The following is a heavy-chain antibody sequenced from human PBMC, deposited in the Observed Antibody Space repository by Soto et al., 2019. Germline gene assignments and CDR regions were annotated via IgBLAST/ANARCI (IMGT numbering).Heavy chain of an antibody. D-gene: IGHD2-15*01. CDR3: ARGLGRSDIVVVVAARRSVWFDP. CDR1: GGSFSGYY. J-gene: IGHJ5*02. Sequence: SETLSLTCAVYGGSFSGYYWSWIRQPPGKGLEWIGEINHSGSTNYNPSLKSRVTISVDTSKNQFSLKLSSVTAADTAVYYCARGLGRSDIVVVVAARRSVWFDPWGQGTLVTVSS. V-gene: IGHV4-34*01. CDR2: INHSGST.